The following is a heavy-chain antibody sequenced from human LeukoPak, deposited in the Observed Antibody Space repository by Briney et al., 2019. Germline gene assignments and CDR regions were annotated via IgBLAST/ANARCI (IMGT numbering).Heavy chain of an antibody. CDR3: ANDYDILTGYPTFDY. V-gene: IGHV3-23*01. Sequence: GGSLRLSCAASGFTFSSYAMSWVRQAPGKGLEWVSAISGSGGSTYYADSVKGRFTISRDNSKNTLYLQMYSLRAEDTAVYYCANDYDILTGYPTFDYWGQGTLVTVSS. CDR1: GFTFSSYA. J-gene: IGHJ4*02. CDR2: ISGSGGST. D-gene: IGHD3-9*01.